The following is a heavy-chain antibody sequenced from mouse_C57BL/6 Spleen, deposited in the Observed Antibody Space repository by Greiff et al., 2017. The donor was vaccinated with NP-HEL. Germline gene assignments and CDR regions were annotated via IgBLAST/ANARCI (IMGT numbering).Heavy chain of an antibody. Sequence: VQLQQPGAELVKPGASVKLSCKASGYTFTSYWMQWVKQRPGQGLEWVGEIDPSDSYTNYNQKFKGKATLTVDTSSSTAYMQLSNLTSEDSAVHYCARPGLRREFAYWGQGTLVTVSA. V-gene: IGHV1-50*01. J-gene: IGHJ3*01. CDR3: ARPGLRREFAY. CDR2: IDPSDSYT. D-gene: IGHD2-4*01. CDR1: GYTFTSYW.